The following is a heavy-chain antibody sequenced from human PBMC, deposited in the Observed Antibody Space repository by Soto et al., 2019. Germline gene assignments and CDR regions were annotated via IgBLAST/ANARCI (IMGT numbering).Heavy chain of an antibody. CDR2: INPNSGAT. CDR3: ARESLPAAPFDY. D-gene: IGHD2-2*01. J-gene: IGHJ4*02. CDR1: GYTFTAYY. V-gene: IGHV1-2*04. Sequence: QVQMVQSGAEVKEPGASVKVSCKASGYTFTAYYIHWVRQAPGQGLEWMGWINPNSGATKHAQKFQGWVTMTRDTSISTAYMELSRLRSDDTAVYYCARESLPAAPFDYWGQGTLVTVSS.